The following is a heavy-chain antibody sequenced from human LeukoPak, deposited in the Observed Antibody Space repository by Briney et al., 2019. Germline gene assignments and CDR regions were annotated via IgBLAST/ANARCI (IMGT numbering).Heavy chain of an antibody. J-gene: IGHJ5*02. Sequence: SETLSLTCTVSGYSISSGYYWGWIRQPPGKGLEWIGYIYHSGSTYYNPSLKSRVTISVDRSKNQFSLKLSSVTAADTAVYYCARRRVYVVNWFDPWGQGTLVTVSS. D-gene: IGHD2-8*01. CDR1: GYSISSGYY. CDR2: IYHSGST. V-gene: IGHV4-38-2*02. CDR3: ARRRVYVVNWFDP.